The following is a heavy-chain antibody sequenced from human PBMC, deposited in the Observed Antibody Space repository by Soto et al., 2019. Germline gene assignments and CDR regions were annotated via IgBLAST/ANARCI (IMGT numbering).Heavy chain of an antibody. CDR3: AAQQYYYGSGTFGGMDV. Sequence: QVQLVQSGAEVKKPGASVKVSCKASGYTFTGYYMHWVRQAPGQGLAWMGWINPNSGGTNYAQKFKGWVTMTRDTSISTAYMELSRLRSDDTAEYYFAAQQYYYGSGTFGGMDVWGQGTTVTVSS. CDR2: INPNSGGT. D-gene: IGHD3-10*01. CDR1: GYTFTGYY. V-gene: IGHV1-2*04. J-gene: IGHJ6*02.